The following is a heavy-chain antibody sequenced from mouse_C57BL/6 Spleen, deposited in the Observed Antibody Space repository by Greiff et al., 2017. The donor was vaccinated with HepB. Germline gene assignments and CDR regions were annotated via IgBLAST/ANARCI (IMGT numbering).Heavy chain of an antibody. Sequence: VQLQESGAELVKPGASVKLSCKASGYTFTEYTIHWVKQRSGQGLEWIGWFYPGSGSIKYNEKFKDKATLTADKSSSKVYMELSRLTSEDSAVYFCARHDEDGYDVYYAMDYWGQGTSVTVSS. CDR2: FYPGSGSI. J-gene: IGHJ4*01. V-gene: IGHV1-62-2*01. CDR1: GYTFTEYT. CDR3: ARHDEDGYDVYYAMDY. D-gene: IGHD2-2*01.